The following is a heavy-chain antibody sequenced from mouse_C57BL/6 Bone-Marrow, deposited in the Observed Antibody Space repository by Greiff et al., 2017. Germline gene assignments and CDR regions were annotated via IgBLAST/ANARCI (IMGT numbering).Heavy chain of an antibody. CDR3: ARFGFAY. Sequence: VQLQESGAELVRPGTSVKVSCKASGYAFTNYLIEWVKQRPGQGLEWIGVINPGSGGTNYNEKFKGKATLTAAKSSSTAYMQRSSLTSEDSAVYFCARFGFAYWGQGTLVTVSA. CDR1: GYAFTNYL. V-gene: IGHV1-54*01. CDR2: INPGSGGT. J-gene: IGHJ3*01.